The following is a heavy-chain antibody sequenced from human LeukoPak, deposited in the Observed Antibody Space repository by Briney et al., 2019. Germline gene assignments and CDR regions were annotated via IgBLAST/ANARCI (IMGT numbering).Heavy chain of an antibody. CDR2: ISSSSSTI. D-gene: IGHD1-26*01. CDR3: ATTTIRLGY. V-gene: IGHV3-48*01. J-gene: IGHJ4*02. CDR1: GFTFSSYW. Sequence: GGSLRLSCAASGFTFSSYWMSWVRQAPGKGLEWVSYISSSSSTIYYADSVKGRFTISRDNAKNSLYLQMNSLRAEDTAVYYCATTTIRLGYWGQGTLVTVSS.